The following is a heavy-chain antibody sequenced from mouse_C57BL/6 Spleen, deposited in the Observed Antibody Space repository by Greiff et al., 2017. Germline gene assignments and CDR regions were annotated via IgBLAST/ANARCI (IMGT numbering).Heavy chain of an antibody. Sequence: EVQLQQSGPELVKPGASVKISCKASGYTFTDYYMNWVKQSHGKSLEWIGDINPNNGGTSYNQKFKGKATLTVDKSSSTAYMELRSLTSEDSAVYYCARWLLFSWFAYWGQGTLVTVSA. CDR3: ARWLLFSWFAY. J-gene: IGHJ3*01. V-gene: IGHV1-26*01. CDR2: INPNNGGT. D-gene: IGHD2-3*01. CDR1: GYTFTDYY.